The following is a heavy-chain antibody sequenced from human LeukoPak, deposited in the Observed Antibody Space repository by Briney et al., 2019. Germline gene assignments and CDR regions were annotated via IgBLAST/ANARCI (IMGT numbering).Heavy chain of an antibody. V-gene: IGHV4-4*07. D-gene: IGHD6-13*01. J-gene: IGHJ4*02. CDR1: RASISDNY. Sequence: PSETLSLTCTVSRASISDNYWSWSRQPAGKELEWIGRTYTSGDTNYNPSLKSRASVSVDTSKNQFYLSLRYVTAADTAVYYCTIGGASGSLAHWGPGTLVTVSS. CDR3: TIGGASGSLAH. CDR2: TYTSGDT.